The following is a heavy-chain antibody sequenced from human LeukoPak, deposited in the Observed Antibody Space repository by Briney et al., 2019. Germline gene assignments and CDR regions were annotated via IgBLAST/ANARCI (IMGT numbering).Heavy chain of an antibody. Sequence: GGSLRLSCAASGFTFSSYAMSWVRQAPGRGLEWVSTISGSGGSTYYADSVKGRFTISRDNSKNTVDLQMNSLRTEDTAVYYCVGSLWGYQFDYWGQGALVTVSS. J-gene: IGHJ4*02. D-gene: IGHD3-16*01. CDR1: GFTFSSYA. V-gene: IGHV3-23*01. CDR2: ISGSGGST. CDR3: VGSLWGYQFDY.